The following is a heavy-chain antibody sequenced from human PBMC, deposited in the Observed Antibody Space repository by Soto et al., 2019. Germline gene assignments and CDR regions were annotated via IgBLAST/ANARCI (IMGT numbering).Heavy chain of an antibody. CDR2: IIPIFGTA. D-gene: IGHD3-3*01. V-gene: IGHV1-69*06. CDR1: GGTFSSYA. Sequence: GASVKVSCKASGGTFSSYAISWVRQAPGQGLEWMGGIIPIFGTANYAQKFQGRVTITADKSTSTAYMELSSLRSEDTAVYYCARVWGLRFLERGMDAWGQGTTVTVSS. J-gene: IGHJ6*02. CDR3: ARVWGLRFLERGMDA.